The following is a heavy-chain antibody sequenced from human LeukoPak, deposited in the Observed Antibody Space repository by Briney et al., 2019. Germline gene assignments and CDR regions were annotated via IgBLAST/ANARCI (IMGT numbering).Heavy chain of an antibody. CDR3: ARDLLNEGNHLDY. V-gene: IGHV4-30-4*01. CDR1: GGSISSGDYY. CDR2: IYYSGTT. D-gene: IGHD4-23*01. Sequence: SQTLSLTCTVSGGSISSGDYYWSWIRQPPGKGLEWIGYIYYSGTTYYNPSLKSRVTISVDTSKNQFSLKLSSVTAADTAVYYCARDLLNEGNHLDYWGQGTLVTVSS. J-gene: IGHJ4*02.